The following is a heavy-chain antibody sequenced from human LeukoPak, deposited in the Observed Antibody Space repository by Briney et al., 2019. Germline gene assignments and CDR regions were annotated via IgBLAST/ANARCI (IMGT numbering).Heavy chain of an antibody. D-gene: IGHD1-26*01. CDR2: IDWDDDK. CDR3: ALESTKVGATQGFDY. J-gene: IGHJ4*02. CDR1: GFSLSTSGMC. Sequence: ESGPALVKPTQTLTLTCTFSGFSLSTSGMCVSWIRQPPGKALEWLARIDWDDDKYYSTSLKTRLTISKDTSKNQVVLTTTNMDPVDTATYYCALESTKVGATQGFDYWGQGTLVTVSS. V-gene: IGHV2-70*11.